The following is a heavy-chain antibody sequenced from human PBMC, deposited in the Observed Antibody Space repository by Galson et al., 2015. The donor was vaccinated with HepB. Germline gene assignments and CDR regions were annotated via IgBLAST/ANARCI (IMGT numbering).Heavy chain of an antibody. V-gene: IGHV6-1*01. CDR3: ARDQVRGTTWSNWFDP. Sequence: CAIPGDSVSNNSVAWNWIRQSPSRGLEWLGRTYYRSKWYNHYAQSVKSRITINPDTSKNQFSLQLNSVTPEDTAVYYCARDQVRGTTWSNWFDPWGREPWSPSPQ. J-gene: IGHJ5*02. D-gene: IGHD3-10*01. CDR2: TYYRSKWYN. CDR1: GDSVSNNSVA.